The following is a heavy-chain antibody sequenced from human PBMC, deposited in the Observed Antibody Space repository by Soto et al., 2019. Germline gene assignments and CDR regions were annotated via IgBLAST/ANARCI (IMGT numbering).Heavy chain of an antibody. Sequence: QITLKESGTTLVKPTQTLTLTCSFSGFSLRTTGVAVGWIRQPPGKALECLVLIYWDDDKRYSPSLKSRLTITRETSKNQVVLTMTDMDPVDTATYYCAHRVDYRGSWNTGYFDYWGQGTLVTVSS. CDR2: IYWDDDK. CDR1: GFSLRTTGVA. D-gene: IGHD2-15*01. CDR3: AHRVDYRGSWNTGYFDY. J-gene: IGHJ4*02. V-gene: IGHV2-5*02.